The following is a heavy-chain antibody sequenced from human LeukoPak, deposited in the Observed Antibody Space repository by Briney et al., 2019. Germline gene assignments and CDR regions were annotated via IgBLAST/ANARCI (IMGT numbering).Heavy chain of an antibody. V-gene: IGHV1-18*04. CDR2: ISAYNGNT. J-gene: IGHJ5*02. D-gene: IGHD3-10*01. Sequence: ASVKVSCKASGYTFTGYYMHWVRQAPGQGLEWMGWISAYNGNTNYAQKLQGRVTMTTDASTSTAYMELRSLRSDDTAVYYCARDRAGVFLSWFDPWGQGTLVTVSS. CDR3: ARDRAGVFLSWFDP. CDR1: GYTFTGYY.